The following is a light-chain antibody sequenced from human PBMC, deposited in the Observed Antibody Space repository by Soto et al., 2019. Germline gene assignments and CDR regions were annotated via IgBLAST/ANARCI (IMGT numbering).Light chain of an antibody. J-gene: IGLJ1*01. V-gene: IGLV1-44*01. CDR3: VAWDGSLNGYV. Sequence: QSVLTQPPSASGTPGQRVSISCSGRASDIGTNTVNWYQQFPGTAPKLLLHSNDQRPSGVPDRFSGSKSDTSASLAISGLQSEDEADYYCVAWDGSLNGYVFGTGTKLTVL. CDR2: SND. CDR1: ASDIGTNT.